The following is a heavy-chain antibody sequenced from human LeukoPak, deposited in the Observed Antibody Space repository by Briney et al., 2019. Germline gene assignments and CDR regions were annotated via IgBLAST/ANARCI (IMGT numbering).Heavy chain of an antibody. CDR3: AREQGTTGTTRRAFVI. J-gene: IGHJ3*02. CDR1: GGSISSYY. D-gene: IGHD4-17*01. Sequence: SETLSLTCTVSGGSISSYYWSWIRQSPGKGLEWIGYIYNSGNTNYNPSLKSRVTISVDTSKNQFSLKLSSVTAADTAVYYCAREQGTTGTTRRAFVIWGQGTMVTVSS. V-gene: IGHV4-59*01. CDR2: IYNSGNT.